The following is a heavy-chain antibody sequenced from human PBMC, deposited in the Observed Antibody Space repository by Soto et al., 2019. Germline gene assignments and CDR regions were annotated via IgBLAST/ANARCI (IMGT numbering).Heavy chain of an antibody. CDR1: GDSISSYY. V-gene: IGHV4-59*08. CDR2: IYYSGST. Sequence: PSETLSLTCTVSGDSISSYYWSWIRQPPGKGLEWIGYIYYSGSTNNNPSLKRRVTISVDTSKNQFSLKLSSVTAADTAVYYCARLKGSYCSGGSCYSSHWFDPWGQGTLVTVSS. D-gene: IGHD2-15*01. J-gene: IGHJ5*02. CDR3: ARLKGSYCSGGSCYSSHWFDP.